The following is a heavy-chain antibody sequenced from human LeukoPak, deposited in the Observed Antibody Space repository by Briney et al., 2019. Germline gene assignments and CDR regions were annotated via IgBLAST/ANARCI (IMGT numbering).Heavy chain of an antibody. D-gene: IGHD3-10*01. V-gene: IGHV4-34*01. Sequence: SETLSLTCAVYGGSFSGYYWSWIRQPPGKGLEWIGEINHSGSTNYNPSPKSRVTISVDTSKNQFSLKLSSVTAADTAVYYCAREVMVTMVRRRANWFDPWGQGTLVTVSS. CDR3: AREVMVTMVRRRANWFDP. CDR2: INHSGST. CDR1: GGSFSGYY. J-gene: IGHJ5*02.